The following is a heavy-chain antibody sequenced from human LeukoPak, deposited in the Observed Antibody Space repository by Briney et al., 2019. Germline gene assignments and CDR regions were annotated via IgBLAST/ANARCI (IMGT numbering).Heavy chain of an antibody. CDR3: ATLPPNGEEY. D-gene: IGHD3-10*01. V-gene: IGHV4-30-2*01. CDR2: IYHSGST. J-gene: IGHJ4*02. Sequence: SETLSLTCTVSGGSISSGGYYWSWIRQPPGKGLEWIGYIYHSGSTYYNPSLKSRVTISVDRSKNQFSLKLSSVTAADTAVYYCATLPPNGEEYWGQGTLVTISS. CDR1: GGSISSGGYY.